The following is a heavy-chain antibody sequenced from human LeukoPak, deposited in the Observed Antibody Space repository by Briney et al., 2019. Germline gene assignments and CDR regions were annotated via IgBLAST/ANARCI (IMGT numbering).Heavy chain of an antibody. Sequence: PSETLSLTCTVSGGSISSGDYYWSWIRQPPGKGLAWIGYIYYSGSTYYNPSLKSRVTISVDTSKNQFSLKLSSVTAADTAVYYCARDRVVYCSSTSCSKRGNYYYYYGMDVWGQGTTVTVSS. V-gene: IGHV4-30-4*01. CDR3: ARDRVVYCSSTSCSKRGNYYYYYGMDV. CDR1: GGSISSGDYY. CDR2: IYYSGST. D-gene: IGHD2-2*01. J-gene: IGHJ6*02.